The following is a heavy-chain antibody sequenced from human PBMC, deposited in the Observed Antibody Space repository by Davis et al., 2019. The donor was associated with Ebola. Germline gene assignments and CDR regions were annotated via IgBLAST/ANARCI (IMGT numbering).Heavy chain of an antibody. CDR3: ARGLQWELRGVCVY. CDR1: GFTFNYYA. Sequence: PGGSLRLSCAASGFTFNYYAMSWVRQAPGKGLEWVAVISYDGSNKYYADSVKGRFTISRDNSKNTLYLQMNSLRAEDTAVYYCARGLQWELRGVCVYWGQGTLVTVSS. D-gene: IGHD1-26*01. CDR2: ISYDGSNK. J-gene: IGHJ4*02. V-gene: IGHV3-30-3*01.